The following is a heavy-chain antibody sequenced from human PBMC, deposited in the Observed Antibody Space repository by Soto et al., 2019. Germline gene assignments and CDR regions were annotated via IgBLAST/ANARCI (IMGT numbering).Heavy chain of an antibody. CDR1: GFSFSDYS. CDR3: AKRATTVPTPGNYFDC. D-gene: IGHD2-15*01. V-gene: IGHV3-23*01. J-gene: IGHJ4*02. Sequence: DVQLLESGGGLVQPGGSLRLSCAASGFSFSDYSMTWVRQAPGRGLEWVSTLTPRGTTFYADSVKGRFTISRDNYRNTLSLQMYNLRAEDTARYYCAKRATTVPTPGNYFDCWGQGTLVTVSS. CDR2: LTPRGTT.